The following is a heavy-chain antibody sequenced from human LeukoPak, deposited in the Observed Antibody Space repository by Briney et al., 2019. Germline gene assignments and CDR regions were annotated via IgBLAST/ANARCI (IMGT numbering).Heavy chain of an antibody. CDR1: GYTFTSYA. V-gene: IGHV7-4-1*02. J-gene: IGHJ5*02. D-gene: IGHD3-3*01. Sequence: ASVKVSCKASGYTFTSYAMNWVRQAPGQGLEWMGWINTNTGNPTYAQGFTGRFVFSLDTSVSTAYLQISSLKAEDTAVYYCARSLMRWSEIFGVVMNWFDPWGQGTLVTVSS. CDR3: ARSLMRWSEIFGVVMNWFDP. CDR2: INTNTGNP.